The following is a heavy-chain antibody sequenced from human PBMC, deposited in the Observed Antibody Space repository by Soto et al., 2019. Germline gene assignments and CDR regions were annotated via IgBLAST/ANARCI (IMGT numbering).Heavy chain of an antibody. Sequence: LRLSCAASGFAFSRYWMNWVRQAPGKGLEWVANIKQDGTEKNYVDSVKGRFTISRDNARKSLYLQMDSLRAEDTAVYFCARGDTPMITGMDSFDIWGQGTMVTVSS. D-gene: IGHD5-18*01. V-gene: IGHV3-7*01. CDR1: GFAFSRYW. CDR3: ARGDTPMITGMDSFDI. J-gene: IGHJ3*02. CDR2: IKQDGTEK.